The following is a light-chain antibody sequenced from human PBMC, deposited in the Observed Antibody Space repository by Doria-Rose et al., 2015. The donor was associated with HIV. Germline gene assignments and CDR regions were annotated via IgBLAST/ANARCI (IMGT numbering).Light chain of an antibody. CDR3: QQYGSSPYT. J-gene: IGKJ2*01. CDR1: QSVSSGY. Sequence: LTQSPGTLSLSPGERVTLSCRASQSVSSGYLAWYQQKPGQAPRLLIYGASSRATAIPDRFSGSGSGADFTLTISRLEPEDFAVYYCQQYGSSPYTFGQGTKLEIK. V-gene: IGKV3-20*01. CDR2: GAS.